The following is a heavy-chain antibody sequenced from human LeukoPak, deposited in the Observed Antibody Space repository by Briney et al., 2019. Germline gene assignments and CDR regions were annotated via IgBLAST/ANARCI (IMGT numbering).Heavy chain of an antibody. J-gene: IGHJ2*01. V-gene: IGHV1-69*04. CDR3: ARSGDPWIQLWSYWYFDL. CDR1: GGTFSSYA. Sequence: ASVKVSCKASGGTFSSYAISWVRQAPGQGLEWMGRIIPILGIANYAQKFQGRVTITADKSTSTAYMELSSLRSEDTAVYYCARSGDPWIQLWSYWYFDLWGRGTLVTVSS. CDR2: IIPILGIA. D-gene: IGHD5-18*01.